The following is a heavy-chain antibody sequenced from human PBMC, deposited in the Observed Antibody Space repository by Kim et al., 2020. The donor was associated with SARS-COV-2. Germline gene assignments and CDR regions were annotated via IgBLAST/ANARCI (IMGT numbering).Heavy chain of an antibody. CDR3: VCGENWFDP. J-gene: IGHJ5*02. Sequence: SVKVSCKASGGTFSTYTISWVRQAPGQGLEWMGGIIPIFGTTNYAQKFQGRVTITADESTSTAYMELSSLRSEDTAVYYCVCGENWFDPWGQATLVTVSS. V-gene: IGHV1-69*13. CDR1: GGTFSTYT. D-gene: IGHD3-10*01. CDR2: IIPIFGTT.